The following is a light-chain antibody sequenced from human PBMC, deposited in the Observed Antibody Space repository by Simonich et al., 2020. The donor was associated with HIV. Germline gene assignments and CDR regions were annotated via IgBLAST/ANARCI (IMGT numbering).Light chain of an antibody. CDR3: QQRFNWPPYT. CDR1: QSISSN. CDR2: DAS. J-gene: IGKJ2*01. V-gene: IGKV3-11*01. Sequence: EIVLTQSPATLSVSPGERVTLSCRASQSISSNLARYQQKPGQAPRLLIYDASTRATGIPARFSGSGSGTDFTLTISSLEPEDFAVYYCQQRFNWPPYTFGQGTKLEI.